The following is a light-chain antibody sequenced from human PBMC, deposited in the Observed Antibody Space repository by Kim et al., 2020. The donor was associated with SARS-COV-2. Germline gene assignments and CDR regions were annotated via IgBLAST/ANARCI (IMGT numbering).Light chain of an antibody. J-gene: IGKJ4*01. V-gene: IGKV1-5*03. CDR1: QSIGSW. CDR3: QQYNNFPLA. CDR2: KAS. Sequence: DIQMTQSPSTLSASVGDRVTITCRASQSIGSWLAWYQQKPGKAPKLLIYKASTLETGVPSRFSGSGSGTEFTLTFSSLQPDDFATYYCQQYNNFPLAFGGGTKVDIK.